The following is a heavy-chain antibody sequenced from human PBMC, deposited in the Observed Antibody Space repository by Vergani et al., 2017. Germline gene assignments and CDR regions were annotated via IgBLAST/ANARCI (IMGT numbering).Heavy chain of an antibody. D-gene: IGHD4-17*01. V-gene: IGHV4-61*08. CDR2: IYYSGST. CDR3: AREGGLPGDYGFDY. CDR1: GGSISSGGYY. Sequence: QVQLQESGPGLVKPSQTLSLTCTVSGGSISSGGYYWSWIRQHPGKGLEWIGSIYYSGSTNYNPSLKSRVTISVDTSKNQFSLKLSSVTAADTAVYYCAREGGLPGDYGFDYWGQGTLVTVSS. J-gene: IGHJ4*02.